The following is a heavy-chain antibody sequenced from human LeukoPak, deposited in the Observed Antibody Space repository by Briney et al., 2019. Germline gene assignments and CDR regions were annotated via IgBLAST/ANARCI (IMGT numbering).Heavy chain of an antibody. CDR2: ISYDGSNK. CDR3: AKAEPYDILTGYPQPFDY. Sequence: PGGSLRLSCAASGFTFSSYGMHWVRQAPGKGLEWVAVISYDGSNKYYADSVKGRFTISRDNSKNTLYLQMNSLRAEDTAVYYCAKAEPYDILTGYPQPFDYWGQGTLVTVSS. D-gene: IGHD3-9*01. CDR1: GFTFSSYG. J-gene: IGHJ4*02. V-gene: IGHV3-30*18.